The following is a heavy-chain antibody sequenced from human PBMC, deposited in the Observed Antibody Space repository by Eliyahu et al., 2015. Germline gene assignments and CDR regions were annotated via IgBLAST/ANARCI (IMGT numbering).Heavy chain of an antibody. CDR1: GGSISSYY. J-gene: IGHJ5*02. CDR3: AKDGGYCTGGTCLRS. Sequence: QVQLQESGPGLVKPSETLSLTCTVSGGSISSYYWSWIRQPAGKGLEGIGRIHASGGTNYNPSLRSRVAMSLDTSKSHFSLSLNSVTAADTAVYYCAKDGGYCTGGTCLRSWGQGTLVTVSS. D-gene: IGHD2-15*01. V-gene: IGHV4-4*07. CDR2: IHASGGT.